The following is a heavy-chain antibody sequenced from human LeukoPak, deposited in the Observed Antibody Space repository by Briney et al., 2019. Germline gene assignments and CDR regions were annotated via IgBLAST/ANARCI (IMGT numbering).Heavy chain of an antibody. J-gene: IGHJ5*02. D-gene: IGHD4-11*01. CDR1: GGTFSSYA. Sequence: SVTVSCKASGGTFSSYAISWVRQAPGQGLEWMGGIIPIFGTANYAQKFQGRVTITTDESTSTAYMELSSLRSEDTAVYYCAREGYSTYGLDPWGQGTLVTVSS. CDR2: IIPIFGTA. V-gene: IGHV1-69*05. CDR3: AREGYSTYGLDP.